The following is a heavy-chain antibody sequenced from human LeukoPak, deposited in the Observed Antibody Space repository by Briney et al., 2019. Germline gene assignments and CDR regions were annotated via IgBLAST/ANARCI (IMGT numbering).Heavy chain of an antibody. D-gene: IGHD3-22*01. J-gene: IGHJ4*02. CDR2: ISGSGGST. CDR3: AKDPLNYYDSSGYYYVGEVDY. V-gene: IGHV3-23*01. Sequence: GGSLRLSCAASGFTFSSYAMSWVRQAPGKGLEWVSAISGSGGSTYYADSVKGRFTISRDNSKNTLYLQMNSLRAEDTAVYYCAKDPLNYYDSSGYYYVGEVDYWGQGTLVTVSS. CDR1: GFTFSSYA.